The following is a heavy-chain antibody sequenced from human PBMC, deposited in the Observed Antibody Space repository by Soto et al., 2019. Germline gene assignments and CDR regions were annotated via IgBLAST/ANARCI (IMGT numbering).Heavy chain of an antibody. D-gene: IGHD4-17*01. CDR3: ARDSRSTVTMFDY. Sequence: PSQTQPLTYTVAGGTIRGSYWSWIRKPPGKGLEWIGYIYYSGSTNYNPSLKSRVTISVDTSKNQFSLKLSSVTAADTAVYYCARDSRSTVTMFDYWGQGTLVTVSS. V-gene: IGHV4-59*01. J-gene: IGHJ4*02. CDR1: GGTIRGSY. CDR2: IYYSGST.